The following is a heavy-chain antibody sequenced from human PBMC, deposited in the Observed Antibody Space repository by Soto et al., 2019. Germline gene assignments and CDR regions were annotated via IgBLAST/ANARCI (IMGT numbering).Heavy chain of an antibody. CDR1: GGTFSSYA. D-gene: IGHD5-18*01. J-gene: IGHJ5*02. V-gene: IGHV1-69*13. CDR2: IIPIFGTA. CDR3: AREHSGVDTAMVTFSNWFDP. Sequence: GASVKVSCKASGGTFSSYAISWVRQAPGQGLEWMGGIIPIFGTANYAQKFQGRVTITADESTSTAYMELSSLRSEDTAVYYCAREHSGVDTAMVTFSNWFDPWGQGTLVTVSS.